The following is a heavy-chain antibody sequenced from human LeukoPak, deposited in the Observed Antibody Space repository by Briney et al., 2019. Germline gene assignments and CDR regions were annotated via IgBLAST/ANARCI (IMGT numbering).Heavy chain of an antibody. D-gene: IGHD3-22*01. CDR2: INHSGST. CDR3: ARVGQDSIGYYYLDY. Sequence: SETLSLTCAVYGGSFSGYYWSWIRQPPGKGLEWIGEINHSGSTNYNPSLKSRVTISVDTSKNQFSLKLSSVTAADTAVYYCARVGQDSIGYYYLDYWGQGTLVTVSS. J-gene: IGHJ4*02. CDR1: GGSFSGYY. V-gene: IGHV4-34*01.